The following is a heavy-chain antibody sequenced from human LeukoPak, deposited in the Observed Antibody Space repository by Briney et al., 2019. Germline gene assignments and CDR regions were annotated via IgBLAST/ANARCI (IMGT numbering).Heavy chain of an antibody. CDR3: ANDGEYCGGDCYSPDHYYYYYGMDV. J-gene: IGHJ6*02. CDR1: RFNVNNYW. V-gene: IGHV3-74*01. Sequence: PGGSLRLSCAASRFNVNNYWMHWVRQAPGKGLVWVSRINEDGRVTSYAGSVRGRFTISRDSVENTLHLQMNSLRAEDTAVYYCANDGEYCGGDCYSPDHYYYYYGMDVWGQGTTVTVSS. D-gene: IGHD2-21*02. CDR2: INEDGRVT.